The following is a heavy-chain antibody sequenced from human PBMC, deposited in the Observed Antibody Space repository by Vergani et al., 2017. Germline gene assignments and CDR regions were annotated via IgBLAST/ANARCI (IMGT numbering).Heavy chain of an antibody. CDR2: ISSSSSTI. Sequence: EVQLVESGGGLVQPGGSLRLSCAGSGFSFSTYSMKWVRQAPGKGLEWVSYISSSSSTIYYADSVKGRLTISRDNAKNSLYLQMNSLRDEDTAVSYCARVGEDCSGGTCFDAFDIWGQGTMVTVSS. D-gene: IGHD2-15*01. J-gene: IGHJ3*02. CDR1: GFSFSTYS. V-gene: IGHV3-48*02. CDR3: ARVGEDCSGGTCFDAFDI.